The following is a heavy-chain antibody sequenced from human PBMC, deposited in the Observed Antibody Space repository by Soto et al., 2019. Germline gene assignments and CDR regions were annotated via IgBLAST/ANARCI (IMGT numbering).Heavy chain of an antibody. CDR2: ISDSGHST. D-gene: IGHD2-8*01. J-gene: IGHJ4*02. Sequence: EVQLLESGGDLVQPGGSLRLSCAASGFTFTTYVMSWVRQAPGKGLEWVSGISDSGHSTYYADSVRGRFSISKDNSKNTLYLQMNSLRGEDTAVYYCARGGRLTHDYWGQGTLVTVSS. CDR1: GFTFTTYV. CDR3: ARGGRLTHDY. V-gene: IGHV3-23*01.